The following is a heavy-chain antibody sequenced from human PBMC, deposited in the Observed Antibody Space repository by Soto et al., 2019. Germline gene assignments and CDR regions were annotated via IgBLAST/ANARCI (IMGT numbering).Heavy chain of an antibody. CDR2: IDPSSGTT. V-gene: IGHV1-46*01. Sequence: APVKVSCKPSGYSFTNFYVHWERQAPGQGLEWMGIIDPSSGTTSYTQKFQGRVTMTRDTSMSTVYMELSSLRSEDTAVYYCAMGAVVVPKGLRAGMDGWGLGTMVTVFS. J-gene: IGHJ6*02. CDR3: AMGAVVVPKGLRAGMDG. CDR1: GYSFTNFY. D-gene: IGHD2-15*01.